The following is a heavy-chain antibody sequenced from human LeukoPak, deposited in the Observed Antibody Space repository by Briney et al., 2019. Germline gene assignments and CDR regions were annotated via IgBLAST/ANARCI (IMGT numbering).Heavy chain of an antibody. Sequence: ASVKVSCEASGNTFTGYYTHWVRQAPGQGLEWIGWINSNSGGTNYAQKFQGRVTMTRDTSISTAYMELSRLRSDDTAVYYCARGYYDDSGYIYYFDYWGQGTLVTVSS. J-gene: IGHJ4*02. D-gene: IGHD3-22*01. CDR2: INSNSGGT. CDR3: ARGYYDDSGYIYYFDY. V-gene: IGHV1-2*02. CDR1: GNTFTGYY.